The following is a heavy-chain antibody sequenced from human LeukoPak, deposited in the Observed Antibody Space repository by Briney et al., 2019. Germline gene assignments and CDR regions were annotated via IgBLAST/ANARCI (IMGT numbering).Heavy chain of an antibody. J-gene: IGHJ4*02. CDR1: GYIFTSYW. CDR3: ARPPQDDRSGYYSYFDY. Sequence: GESLKISCKGSGYIFTSYWIGWVRQLPGKGLEWMGIIYPGDSDTRYRPSFQGQVTISADKSITTAYLQWSSLTASDTAIYCCARPPQDDRSGYYSYFDYWGQGTLVTVSA. CDR2: IYPGDSDT. V-gene: IGHV5-51*01. D-gene: IGHD3-22*01.